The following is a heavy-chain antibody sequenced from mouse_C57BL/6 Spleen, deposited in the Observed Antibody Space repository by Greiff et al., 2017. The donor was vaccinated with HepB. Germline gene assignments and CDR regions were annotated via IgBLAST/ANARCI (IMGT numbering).Heavy chain of an antibody. CDR3: TRGGDYDAFLFAY. CDR1: GFTFSSYA. Sequence: EVKLMESGEGLVKPGGSLKLSCAASGFTFSSYAMSWVRQTPEKRLEWVAYISSGGDCIYYADPVKGRFTISRDNARNTLYLQMSSLKSEDTAMYYCTRGGDYDAFLFAYWGQGTLVTVSA. V-gene: IGHV5-9-1*02. J-gene: IGHJ3*01. D-gene: IGHD2-4*01. CDR2: ISSGGDCI.